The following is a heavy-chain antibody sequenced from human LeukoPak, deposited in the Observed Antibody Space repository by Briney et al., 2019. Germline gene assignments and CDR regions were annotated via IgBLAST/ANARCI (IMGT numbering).Heavy chain of an antibody. CDR1: GDSISPDH. CDR2: IYRFGNT. J-gene: IGHJ1*01. CDR3: AGRGQRYFRD. Sequence: SSETLSLTCTVSGDSISPDHWSWIRQPPGKGLEWIGYIYRFGNTDYNPSLMRRVTISLDTSKKQLSLNLTSVTAADTAVYYCAGRGQRYFRDWGQGTLVTVSS. V-gene: IGHV4-4*08.